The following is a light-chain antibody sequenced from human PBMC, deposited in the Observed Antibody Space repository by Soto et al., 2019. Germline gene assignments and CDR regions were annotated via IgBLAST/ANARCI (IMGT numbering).Light chain of an antibody. CDR2: DVS. CDR1: SSDIGTYDY. CDR3: TSYTTSTTYV. J-gene: IGLJ1*01. Sequence: QSVLTQPASVSGSPGQSITISCTGTSSDIGTYDYISWFQQYPGKAPKLVIYDVSVRASGVSNRFSASKSGNTASLTISGLQAEDEADYYGTSYTTSTTYVFGTGTKVTVL. V-gene: IGLV2-14*01.